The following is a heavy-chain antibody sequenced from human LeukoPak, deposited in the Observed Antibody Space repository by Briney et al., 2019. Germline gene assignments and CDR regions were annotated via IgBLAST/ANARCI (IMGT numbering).Heavy chain of an antibody. CDR1: GFTFSSFA. CDR3: AKSLPRYYYYGMDV. CDR2: ISGSGGST. Sequence: GGSLRLSCAASGFTFSSFAMTWVRQAPGKGLEWVSAISGSGGSTYYADSVKGRFTISRDNSKNTLYLQMNSLRAEDTAVYYCAKSLPRYYYYGMDVWGQGTTVTVSS. J-gene: IGHJ6*02. V-gene: IGHV3-23*01.